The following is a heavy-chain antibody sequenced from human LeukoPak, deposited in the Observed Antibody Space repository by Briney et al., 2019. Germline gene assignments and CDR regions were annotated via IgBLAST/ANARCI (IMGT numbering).Heavy chain of an antibody. J-gene: IGHJ4*02. CDR2: IKKDGSEK. D-gene: IGHD1-1*01. Sequence: QTGGSLRLSCAASGFTFSNYWMSWVRQAPGKGLEWVANIKKDGSEKYYVDSVKGRFTISRDNAKNSLYLQMNSLRAEDTAVYYCARDPVQDFDYWGQGILVTVSS. CDR1: GFTFSNYW. CDR3: ARDPVQDFDY. V-gene: IGHV3-7*01.